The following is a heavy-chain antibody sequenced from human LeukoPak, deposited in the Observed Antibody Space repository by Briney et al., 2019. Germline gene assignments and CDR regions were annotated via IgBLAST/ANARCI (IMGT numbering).Heavy chain of an antibody. CDR1: GFAVSSYG. CDR2: ISYDGSNK. CDR3: AKDPGIAAAGG. J-gene: IGHJ4*02. D-gene: IGHD6-13*01. Sequence: SGVSLRLSCAASGFAVSSYGMHWVRQAPGKGLEWVAVISYDGSNKYYADSVRGRFTISRDNSKNTLYLQMNSLRAEDTAVYYCAKDPGIAAAGGWGQGTLVTVSS. V-gene: IGHV3-30*18.